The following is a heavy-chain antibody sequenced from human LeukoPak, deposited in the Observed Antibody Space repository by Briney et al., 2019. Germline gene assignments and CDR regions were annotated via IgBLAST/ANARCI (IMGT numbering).Heavy chain of an antibody. Sequence: ASVKVSCKASGYTFTDYYMHWVRQAPGQGLEWMGWINPNSGGTNYAQKFQGRVTMTRDTSISTAYMELNRLRSDDTALYYCARGEGYSGSYRADYWGQGTRVTVSS. CDR1: GYTFTDYY. J-gene: IGHJ4*02. D-gene: IGHD1-26*01. CDR2: INPNSGGT. CDR3: ARGEGYSGSYRADY. V-gene: IGHV1-2*02.